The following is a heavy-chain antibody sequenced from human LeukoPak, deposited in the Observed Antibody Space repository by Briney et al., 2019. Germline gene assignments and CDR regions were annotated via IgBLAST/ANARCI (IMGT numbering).Heavy chain of an antibody. CDR3: ARERENSKYQLHLFDY. CDR2: IIPIFGTA. V-gene: IGHV1-69*13. J-gene: IGHJ4*02. D-gene: IGHD2-2*01. CDR1: GGTFSSYA. Sequence: RASVKVSCKASGGTFSSYAISWVRQAPGQGLEWMGGIIPIFGTANYAQKFQGRVTITADESTSTAYMELSSLRSEDTAVYYCARERENSKYQLHLFDYWVQGTLVTVSS.